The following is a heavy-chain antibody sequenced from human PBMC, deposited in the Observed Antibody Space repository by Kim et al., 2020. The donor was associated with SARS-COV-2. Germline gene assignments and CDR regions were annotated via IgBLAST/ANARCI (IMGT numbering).Heavy chain of an antibody. J-gene: IGHJ5*02. V-gene: IGHV3-23*01. CDR3: AKKTGPFMVRGVIITNGFGP. Sequence: GGSLRLSCAASGFTFSSYAMNWVRQAPGKGLEWVSAISGSGGSTYYADSVKGRFTISRDNSKNTLYLQMNSLRAKDTAVYYCAKKTGPFMVRGVIITNGFGPWGQGTLVTVSS. CDR2: ISGSGGST. CDR1: GFTFSSYA. D-gene: IGHD3-10*01.